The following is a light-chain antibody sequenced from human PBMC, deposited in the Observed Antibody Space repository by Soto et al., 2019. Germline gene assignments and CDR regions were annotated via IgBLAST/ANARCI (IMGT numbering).Light chain of an antibody. CDR1: QSVSSN. V-gene: IGKV3-15*01. CDR2: GAS. CDR3: QQYNNWPRT. J-gene: IGKJ2*01. Sequence: EIVMTESPATLSVSPGERATVSCRASQSVSSNLAWYQQKPGQAPRLLIYGASTRATGIPATFSGSGSGTALTLTIGSLQSEDLAVYYGQQYNNWPRTFGQGTKLEIK.